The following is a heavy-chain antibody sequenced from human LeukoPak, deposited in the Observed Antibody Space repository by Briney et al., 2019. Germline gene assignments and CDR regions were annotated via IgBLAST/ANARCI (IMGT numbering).Heavy chain of an antibody. Sequence: GESLKISCKGSGYSFTGYRISWVGQMPGKGLEWMGRIDPSDSYTNYSPSFQGHVTISADKSISTAYLQWSSLKASDTAMYYCARQGQLELRDGIGYCVQGTLVTVSS. CDR1: GYSFTGYR. V-gene: IGHV5-10-1*01. CDR3: ARQGQLELRDGIGY. CDR2: IDPSDSYT. J-gene: IGHJ4*02. D-gene: IGHD1-7*01.